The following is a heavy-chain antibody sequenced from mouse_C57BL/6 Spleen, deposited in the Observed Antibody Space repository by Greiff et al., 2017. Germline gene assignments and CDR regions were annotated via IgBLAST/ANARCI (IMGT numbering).Heavy chain of an antibody. CDR1: GYTFTSYG. CDR3: ARSRDYDLFAY. CDR2: IYPRSGNT. D-gene: IGHD2-4*01. J-gene: IGHJ3*01. V-gene: IGHV1-81*01. Sequence: VQLQQSGAELARPGASVKLSCKASGYTFTSYGISWVKQRTGQGLEWIGEIYPRSGNTYYNEKFKGKATLTADKSSSTAYMELRSLTSEDSAVYFCARSRDYDLFAYWGQGTLVTVSA.